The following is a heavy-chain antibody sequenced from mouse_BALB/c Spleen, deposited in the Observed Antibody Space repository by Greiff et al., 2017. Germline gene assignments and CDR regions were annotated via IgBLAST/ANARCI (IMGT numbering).Heavy chain of an antibody. CDR1: GYTFTSYY. CDR3: TRGGGNYPWFAY. J-gene: IGHJ3*01. CDR2: INPSNGGT. Sequence: VQLQQSGAELVKPGASVKLSCKASGYTFTSYYMYWVKQRPGQGLEWIGGINPSNGGTNFNEKFKSKATLTVDKSSSTAYMQLSSLTSEDSAVYYCTRGGGNYPWFAYWGQGTLVTVSA. D-gene: IGHD2-1*01. V-gene: IGHV1S81*02.